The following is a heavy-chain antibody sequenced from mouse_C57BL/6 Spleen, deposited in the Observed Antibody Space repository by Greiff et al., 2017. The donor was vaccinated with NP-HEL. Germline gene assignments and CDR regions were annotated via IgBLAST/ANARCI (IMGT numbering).Heavy chain of an antibody. CDR3: ARITTVPAWFAY. CDR2: ISSGSSTI. D-gene: IGHD1-1*01. V-gene: IGHV5-17*01. Sequence: EVKLVESGGGLVKPGGSLKLSCAASGFTFSDYGMHWVRQAPEKGLAWVAYISSGSSTIYYADTVKGRFTISRDNAKNTLFLQMTSLRSEDTAMYYCARITTVPAWFAYWGQGTLVTVSA. J-gene: IGHJ3*01. CDR1: GFTFSDYG.